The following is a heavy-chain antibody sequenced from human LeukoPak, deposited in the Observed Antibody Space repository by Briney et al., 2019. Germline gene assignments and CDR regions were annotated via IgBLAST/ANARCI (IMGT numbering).Heavy chain of an antibody. CDR3: ARAAYYYGSGSYLGY. Sequence: GASVKVSCKASGYTFTSYYMHWVRQAPGQGLEWMGIINPSGGSTSYAQEFQVRVTMTRDTSTSTVYMELSSLRSEDTAVYYCARAAYYYGSGSYLGYWGQGTLVTVSS. CDR2: INPSGGST. CDR1: GYTFTSYY. V-gene: IGHV1-46*01. J-gene: IGHJ4*02. D-gene: IGHD3-10*01.